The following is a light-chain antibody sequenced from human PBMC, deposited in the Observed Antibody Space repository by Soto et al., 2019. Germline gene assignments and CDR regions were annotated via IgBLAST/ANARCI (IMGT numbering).Light chain of an antibody. Sequence: QSALTQPVSVSGSPGQTITISSTGTSSDVGGYNYVSWYQQHPGKAPKLMIYDVSNRPSGVSNRFSGSKSGNTASLTISGLQPEDEADYYCCSYTSSSTPVVFGGGTQLTVL. CDR2: DVS. CDR3: CSYTSSSTPVV. CDR1: SSDVGGYNY. J-gene: IGLJ2*01. V-gene: IGLV2-14*03.